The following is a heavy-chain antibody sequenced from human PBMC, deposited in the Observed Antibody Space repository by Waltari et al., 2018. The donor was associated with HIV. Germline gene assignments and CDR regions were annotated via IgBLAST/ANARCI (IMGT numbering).Heavy chain of an antibody. CDR2: IKSKTDGGTT. D-gene: IGHD1-26*01. V-gene: IGHV3-15*01. Sequence: EVQLVESGGGLVKPGGSLRLSCAASGFTFSNAWMSWVRQAPGKGLEWVGRIKSKTDGGTTDYAAPVKGRFTISRDDSKNTLYLQMNSLKTEDTAVYYCTTAGVGAPKGLDYWGQGTLVTVSS. J-gene: IGHJ4*02. CDR3: TTAGVGAPKGLDY. CDR1: GFTFSNAW.